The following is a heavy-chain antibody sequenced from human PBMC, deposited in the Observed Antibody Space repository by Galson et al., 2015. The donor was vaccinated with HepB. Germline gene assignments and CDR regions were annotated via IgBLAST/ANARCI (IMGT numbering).Heavy chain of an antibody. J-gene: IGHJ4*02. V-gene: IGHV3-11*01. CDR2: TSPSGSDK. D-gene: IGHD2-21*01. CDR1: GFTFGDYY. Sequence: SLRLSCAASGFTFGDYYMSWIRQAPGKGLEWVSYTSPSGSDKYYADSVKGRFSISRDNANNLLYLQMNSLRVEDTAVYYCAKDILEAGLFFNYWGQGTLVTVSS. CDR3: AKDILEAGLFFNY.